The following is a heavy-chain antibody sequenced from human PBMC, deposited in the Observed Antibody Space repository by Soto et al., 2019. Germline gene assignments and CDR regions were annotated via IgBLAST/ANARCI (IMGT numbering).Heavy chain of an antibody. CDR1: GFTFRTYS. J-gene: IGHJ4*02. V-gene: IGHV3-21*01. CDR3: ARDLMSGNSIDFDY. D-gene: IGHD2-8*01. Sequence: LRLSCAASGFTFRTYSMNWVRQAPGKGLEWVSSISGSGSYIYHADSVEGRFTISRDNAKNSLYLQMNSLRAEDTAIYYCARDLMSGNSIDFDYWGQGTLVTVSS. CDR2: ISGSGSYI.